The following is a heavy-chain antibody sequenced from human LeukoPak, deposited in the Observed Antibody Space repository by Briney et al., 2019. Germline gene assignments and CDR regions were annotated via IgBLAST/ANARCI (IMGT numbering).Heavy chain of an antibody. J-gene: IGHJ4*02. Sequence: PSETLSLTCTASGGPLSSRSTSYWSWIRQPPGKGLEWIGSMNYGGSSHYNPSLKSRVTISLNTSKKQFSLMLTSVTAADTAIYYCARYDSVNAILDYWGQGTLVTVSS. D-gene: IGHD5/OR15-5a*01. V-gene: IGHV4-39*01. CDR3: ARYDSVNAILDY. CDR1: GGPLSSRSTSY. CDR2: MNYGGSS.